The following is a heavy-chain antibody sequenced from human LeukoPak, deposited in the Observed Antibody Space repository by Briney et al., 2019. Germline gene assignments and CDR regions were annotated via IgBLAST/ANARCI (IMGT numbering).Heavy chain of an antibody. CDR2: INPSDGGR. CDR3: TRGEYYNSSGFTANHYYYYGMDV. Sequence: GASVKVSCKASGYTFTSYYIHWVRQDPGQGLEWMGIINPSDGGRGYAQKFQGRVTMTRDTFTSTLHMELSSLRSDDTALYYCTRGEYYNSSGFTANHYYYYGMDVWGQGTTVTVSS. D-gene: IGHD3-22*01. CDR1: GYTFTSYY. V-gene: IGHV1-46*01. J-gene: IGHJ6*02.